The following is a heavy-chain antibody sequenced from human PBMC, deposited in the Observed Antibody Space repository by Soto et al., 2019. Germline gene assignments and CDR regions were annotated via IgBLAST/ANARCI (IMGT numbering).Heavy chain of an antibody. Sequence: QVQLVESGGGVVQPGRSLRLSCAASGFTFSDYGMHWVRQAPGKGLEWVAVTSYDGSNKYYADSVKGRFTISRDNSKNPLYLQMNSLRAEDTAVYYCAKKRYCGGDCFYYGMDVWGQGTTVTVSS. J-gene: IGHJ6*02. V-gene: IGHV3-30*18. CDR3: AKKRYCGGDCFYYGMDV. CDR1: GFTFSDYG. CDR2: TSYDGSNK. D-gene: IGHD2-21*01.